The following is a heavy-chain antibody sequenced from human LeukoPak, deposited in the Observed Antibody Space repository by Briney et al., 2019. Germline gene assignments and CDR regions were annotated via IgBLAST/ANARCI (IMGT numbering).Heavy chain of an antibody. CDR3: AKSEAAGLLLRYFDY. CDR2: ISGSGGST. D-gene: IGHD3-22*01. V-gene: IGHV3-23*01. Sequence: RGSLRLSCAASGFTFSSYAMSWVRQAPGKGLEWVSAISGSGGSTYYADSVKGRFTISRDNSKNTLYLQMNSLRAEDTAVYYCAKSEAAGLLLRYFDYWGQGTLVTVSS. CDR1: GFTFSSYA. J-gene: IGHJ4*02.